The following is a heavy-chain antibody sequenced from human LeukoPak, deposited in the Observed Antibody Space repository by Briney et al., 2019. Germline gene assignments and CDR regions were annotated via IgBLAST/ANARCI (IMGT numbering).Heavy chain of an antibody. CDR3: AREGLGYGDFDY. D-gene: IGHD5-18*01. Sequence: PGGSLRRSCAASGFSFSSFKMTWVRQAPGKGLEWVSYISNRDKDTNYADSVKGRFTISRDNAKNSLYLQMNSLRAEDTAVYYCAREGLGYGDFDYWGQGTLVTVSS. CDR2: ISNRDKDT. J-gene: IGHJ4*02. V-gene: IGHV3-48*03. CDR1: GFSFSSFK.